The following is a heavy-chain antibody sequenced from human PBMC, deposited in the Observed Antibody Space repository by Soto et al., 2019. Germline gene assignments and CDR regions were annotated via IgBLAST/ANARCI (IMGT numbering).Heavy chain of an antibody. V-gene: IGHV3-33*01. J-gene: IGHJ5*02. CDR1: GFTFSSYG. D-gene: IGHD3-3*01. Sequence: GALRLSCAASGFTFSSYGMHWVRQAPGKGLEWVAVIWYDGSNKYYADSVKGRFTISRDNSKNTLYLQMNSLRAEDTAVYYCARDHHPRYYDFWSGYAGWFDPWGQGTLVTVSS. CDR2: IWYDGSNK. CDR3: ARDHHPRYYDFWSGYAGWFDP.